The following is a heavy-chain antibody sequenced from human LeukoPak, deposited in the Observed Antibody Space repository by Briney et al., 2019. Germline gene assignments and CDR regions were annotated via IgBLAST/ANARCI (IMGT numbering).Heavy chain of an antibody. CDR2: ISYDGSNK. Sequence: GGSLRLSCAASGFTFSSYGMHWVRQAPGKGLEWVAVISYDGSNKYYADSVKGRFTISRDNSKNTLYLQMNGLRAEDTAVYYCAKDRFGAGDRGHYFDYWGQGTLVTVSS. CDR3: AKDRFGAGDRGHYFDY. CDR1: GFTFSSYG. D-gene: IGHD3-10*01. V-gene: IGHV3-30*18. J-gene: IGHJ4*02.